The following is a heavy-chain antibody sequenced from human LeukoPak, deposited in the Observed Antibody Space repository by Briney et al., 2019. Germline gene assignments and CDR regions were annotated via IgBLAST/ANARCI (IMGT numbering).Heavy chain of an antibody. CDR2: ISAYNGNT. J-gene: IGHJ4*02. V-gene: IGHV1-18*01. CDR3: ARDGVGPFSERHFI. CDR1: GYTFTSYG. Sequence: ASVKVSCKASGYTFTSYGISWVRQAPGQGLEWMGWISAYNGNTDYAQKLQGRVTMTTDTSTSTAYMELRSLRSDDTAVYYCARDGVGPFSERHFIWGQGTLVTVSS. D-gene: IGHD2/OR15-2a*01.